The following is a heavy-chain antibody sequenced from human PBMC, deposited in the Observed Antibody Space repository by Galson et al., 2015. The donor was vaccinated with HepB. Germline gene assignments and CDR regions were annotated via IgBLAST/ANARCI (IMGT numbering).Heavy chain of an antibody. CDR2: ISAYDGNT. Sequence: RVSCKASGYTFSSYGISWVRQAPGKGLEWMGWISAYDGNTNYVHKLQGRVTMTTDTATSTAYMELKSLRSDDTAVYYCARGDYCNSTSWYNSYYYYVMDDWGQGTTVTVSS. V-gene: IGHV1-18*04. CDR1: GYTFSSYG. D-gene: IGHD2-2*02. J-gene: IGHJ6*02. CDR3: ARGDYCNSTSWYNSYYYYVMDD.